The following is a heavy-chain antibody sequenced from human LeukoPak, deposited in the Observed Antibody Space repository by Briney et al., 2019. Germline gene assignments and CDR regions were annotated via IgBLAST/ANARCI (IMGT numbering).Heavy chain of an antibody. V-gene: IGHV3-9*01. CDR3: AKGSGSGSYYIGTFDY. CDR1: GFTFDDYA. Sequence: GGSLRPSCAASGFTFDDYAMHWVRQAPGKGLEWVSGISWNSGSIGYADSVKGRFTISRDNAKNSLYLQMNSLRAEDTALYYCAKGSGSGSYYIGTFDYWGQGTLVTVSS. CDR2: ISWNSGSI. D-gene: IGHD3-10*01. J-gene: IGHJ4*02.